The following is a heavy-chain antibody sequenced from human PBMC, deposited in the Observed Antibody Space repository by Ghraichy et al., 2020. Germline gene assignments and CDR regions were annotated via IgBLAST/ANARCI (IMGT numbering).Heavy chain of an antibody. V-gene: IGHV4-34*01. CDR1: GGSFSGYY. Sequence: SETLSLTCAVYGGSFSGYYWSWIRQPPGKGLEWIGEINHSGSTNYNPSLKSRVTISVDTSKNQFSLKLSSVTAADTAVYYCARSHRIAAAGTGVYFDYWGQGTLVTVSS. J-gene: IGHJ4*02. CDR3: ARSHRIAAAGTGVYFDY. D-gene: IGHD6-13*01. CDR2: INHSGST.